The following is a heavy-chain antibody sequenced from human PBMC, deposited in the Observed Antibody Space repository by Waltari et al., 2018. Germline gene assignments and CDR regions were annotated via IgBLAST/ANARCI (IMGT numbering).Heavy chain of an antibody. CDR2: SSWNSGSI. J-gene: IGHJ4*02. D-gene: IGHD3-22*01. Sequence: EVQLVESGGGLVQPGRSLRLSFAASGFTFDDYAMHWVRQAPGKGLEWVSGSSWNSGSIGYADSVKGRFTISRDNAKNSLYLQMNSLRAEETALYYCAKDVNYDSSGNDYWGQGTLVTVSS. CDR3: AKDVNYDSSGNDY. V-gene: IGHV3-9*01. CDR1: GFTFDDYA.